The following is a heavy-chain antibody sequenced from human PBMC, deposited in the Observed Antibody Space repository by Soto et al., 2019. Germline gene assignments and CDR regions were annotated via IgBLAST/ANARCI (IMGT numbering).Heavy chain of an antibody. D-gene: IGHD2-15*01. Sequence: RLLESGGGLIQPGGSLRLSCSASGFTFRSYAMSWFRQAPGKGLEWASGISGSGGSTYYADAVQGRFTISRDNSKNILYLQMNSLRAEDTAVYYCAKDYEEVVVAAGFDPWGQGTLVTVSS. V-gene: IGHV3-23*01. CDR3: AKDYEEVVVAAGFDP. CDR2: ISGSGGST. J-gene: IGHJ5*02. CDR1: GFTFRSYA.